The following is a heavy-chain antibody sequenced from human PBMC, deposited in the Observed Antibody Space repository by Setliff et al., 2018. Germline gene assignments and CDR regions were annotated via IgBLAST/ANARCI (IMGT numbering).Heavy chain of an antibody. D-gene: IGHD3-10*01. CDR2: ISWNSGSV. J-gene: IGHJ4*02. Sequence: GGSLRLSCSASGFTFDDYAMHWVRQAPGKGLEWVSSISWNSGSVDYADSVKGRFTISRDSDKNSLFLHMDSLKTDDTAFYYCAKGSGSYYGLFDYWGRGTLVTVSS. CDR1: GFTFDDYA. CDR3: AKGSGSYYGLFDY. V-gene: IGHV3-9*01.